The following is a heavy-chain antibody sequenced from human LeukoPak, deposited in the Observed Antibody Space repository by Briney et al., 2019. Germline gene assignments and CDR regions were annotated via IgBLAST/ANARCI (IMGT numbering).Heavy chain of an antibody. V-gene: IGHV3-23*01. Sequence: GGSLRLSCAASRFTFSSYGMHWVRQAPGKGLEWVSGLTSSGASTYYADSVKGRFTISRDNSKNTVYLQINSLTAEDTAVYYCGRDSRWAQPDYWGQGTLVTVSS. CDR3: GRDSRWAQPDY. CDR2: LTSSGAST. J-gene: IGHJ4*02. D-gene: IGHD5-24*01. CDR1: RFTFSSYG.